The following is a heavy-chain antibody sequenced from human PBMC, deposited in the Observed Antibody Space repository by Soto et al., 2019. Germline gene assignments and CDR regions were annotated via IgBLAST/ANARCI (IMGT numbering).Heavy chain of an antibody. D-gene: IGHD7-27*01. CDR2: IYHSGST. J-gene: IGHJ5*02. CDR1: GGSISSGGYS. Sequence: KPSETLSLTCAVSGGSISSGGYSWSLIRQPPGKGLEWIGYIYHSGSTYYNPSLKSRVTISVDRSKNQFSLKLSSVTAADTAVYYCARVPGPWGQGTLVAVSS. V-gene: IGHV4-30-2*01. CDR3: ARVPGP.